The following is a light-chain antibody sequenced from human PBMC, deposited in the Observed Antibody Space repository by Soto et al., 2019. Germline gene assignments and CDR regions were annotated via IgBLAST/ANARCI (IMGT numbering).Light chain of an antibody. Sequence: QLVLTQPPSASGTPGQRVTITCSGGDSNIGSNPVYWYQQLPGTAPKLVIHTNDQRPSGVPDRFSGSKSGTSATLAISGLRSEDEADYYCASWDDSLRGVLFGGGTQLTVL. CDR1: DSNIGSNP. CDR2: TND. J-gene: IGLJ2*01. V-gene: IGLV1-47*01. CDR3: ASWDDSLRGVL.